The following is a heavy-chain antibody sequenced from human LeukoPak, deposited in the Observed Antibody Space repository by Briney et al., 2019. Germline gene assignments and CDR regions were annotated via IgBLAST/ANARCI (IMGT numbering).Heavy chain of an antibody. J-gene: IGHJ4*02. D-gene: IGHD6-13*01. V-gene: IGHV1-18*01. CDR1: VYIFTSHG. CDR3: ARGRAAAGRSWDD. Sequence: AAVKVSCKASVYIFTSHGISWVRQPPGQGRDWLGWISSYNGNTIYAQKLEGRVTITQDPSTSTAYMAMRSLRWDDTAVYHCARGRAAAGRSWDDWGQGTLVTV. CDR2: ISSYNGNT.